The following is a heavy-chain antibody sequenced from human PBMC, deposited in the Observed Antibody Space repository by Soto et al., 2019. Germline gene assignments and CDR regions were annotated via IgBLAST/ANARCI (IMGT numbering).Heavy chain of an antibody. J-gene: IGHJ6*02. Sequence: QVQLVESGGGVVQPGRSLRLSCAASGFTFSSYGMHWVRQAPGKGLEWVAVIWYDGSNKYYADSVKGRFTISRDNSKNTLYLQRNSLRGEDTAVYYCARDLTDTAMVIEGLDGMDVCGQGTTVTVFS. CDR2: IWYDGSNK. V-gene: IGHV3-33*01. CDR1: GFTFSSYG. D-gene: IGHD5-18*01. CDR3: ARDLTDTAMVIEGLDGMDV.